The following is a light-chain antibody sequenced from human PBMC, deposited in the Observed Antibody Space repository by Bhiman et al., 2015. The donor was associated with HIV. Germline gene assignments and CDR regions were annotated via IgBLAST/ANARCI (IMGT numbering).Light chain of an antibody. J-gene: IGLJ1*01. CDR2: DVS. CDR3: QSYDSGLSALV. V-gene: IGLV2-14*03. Sequence: QSALTQPASVSGSPGQSITIFCTGTNNDVGGYHFVSWYQHHPDRAPKLLIFDVSQRPSDVSDRFSGSKSGNTASLTISGLQAEDEADYFCQSYDSGLSALVFGGGTKVTVL. CDR1: NNDVGGYHF.